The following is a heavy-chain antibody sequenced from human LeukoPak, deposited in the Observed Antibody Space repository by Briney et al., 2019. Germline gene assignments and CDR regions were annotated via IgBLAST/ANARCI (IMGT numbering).Heavy chain of an antibody. V-gene: IGHV1-69*01. CDR2: IIPNFGTA. CDR3: AKDAEDTAMASWP. Sequence: SSVKVSCKASGGTFSSYAISWVRQSPGQRLEWMGGIIPNFGTANYAHKFQGRVAITPDEYTSPAYIYLSNLTSEDPTVQHCAKDAEDTAMASWPWGQGTLVTVSS. J-gene: IGHJ5*02. CDR1: GGTFSSYA. D-gene: IGHD5-18*01.